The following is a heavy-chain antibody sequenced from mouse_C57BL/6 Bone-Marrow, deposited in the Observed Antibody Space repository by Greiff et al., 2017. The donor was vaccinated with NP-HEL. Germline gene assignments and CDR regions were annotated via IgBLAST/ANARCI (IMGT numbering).Heavy chain of an antibody. V-gene: IGHV1-42*01. CDR3: ATPVTTAHFDY. Sequence: VQLQQSGPELVKPGASVKISCKASGYSFTGYYMNWVKQSPEKSLEWIGEINPSTGGTTYNQKFKAKATLPVDKSSSTAYMQLKSLTSEDSAVYYCATPVTTAHFDYWGQGTTLTVSS. J-gene: IGHJ2*01. CDR1: GYSFTGYY. CDR2: INPSTGGT. D-gene: IGHD1-2*01.